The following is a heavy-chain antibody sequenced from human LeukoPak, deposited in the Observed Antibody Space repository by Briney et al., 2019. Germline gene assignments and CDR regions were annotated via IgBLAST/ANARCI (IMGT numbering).Heavy chain of an antibody. CDR3: ATVVPYYYDSSGYYPKHFDY. Sequence: ASVKVSCKASGGTFSSYAISWVRQAPGQGLEWMGGIIPIFGTANYAQKFQGRVTITADESTSTAYMELSSLRSEDTAVYYCATVVPYYYDSSGYYPKHFDYWGQGTLVTVSS. J-gene: IGHJ4*02. CDR1: GGTFSSYA. V-gene: IGHV1-69*13. D-gene: IGHD3-22*01. CDR2: IIPIFGTA.